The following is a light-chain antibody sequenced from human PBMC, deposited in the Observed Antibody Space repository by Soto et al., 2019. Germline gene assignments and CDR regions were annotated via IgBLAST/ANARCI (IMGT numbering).Light chain of an antibody. J-gene: IGLJ2*01. CDR3: SSYAGSNNV. V-gene: IGLV2-8*01. Sequence: QSMLTQPPSASGSPGQSVTISCTGTSSDVGGYNYVSWYQQYPGKAPKLMIYEVSKRPSGVPDRFSGSKSGNTASLTVSGLQAEDEADYYCSSYAGSNNVFGGGTKVTVL. CDR2: EVS. CDR1: SSDVGGYNY.